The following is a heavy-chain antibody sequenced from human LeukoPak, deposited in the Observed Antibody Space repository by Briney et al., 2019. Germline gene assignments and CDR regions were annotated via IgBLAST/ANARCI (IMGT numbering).Heavy chain of an antibody. J-gene: IGHJ4*02. V-gene: IGHV3-7*01. CDR1: VFTFRNYW. CDR2: INLDGSEK. D-gene: IGHD2-2*01. Sequence: AGVSLRLSCAASVFTFRNYWMRWVRQAPGKGLEWVANINLDGSEKYYVDSVRGRFTISRDNAKNSLYLQMTSLRAEDTAVYYCARDARVVIDYWGQGTLVTVSS. CDR3: ARDARVVIDY.